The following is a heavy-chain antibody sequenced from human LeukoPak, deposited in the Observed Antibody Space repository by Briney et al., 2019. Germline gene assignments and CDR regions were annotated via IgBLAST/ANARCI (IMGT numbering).Heavy chain of an antibody. D-gene: IGHD3-9*01. V-gene: IGHV4-4*07. J-gene: IGHJ3*02. CDR1: GGSISSYY. Sequence: PSETLSLTCTVSGGSISSYYWSWIRQPAGKGLEWIGRIYTSGSTNYNPSLKSRVTISVDTSKNQFSLKLSSVTAADTAVYYCARETVLRYFDWLSPGAFDIWGQGTMVTVSS. CDR2: IYTSGST. CDR3: ARETVLRYFDWLSPGAFDI.